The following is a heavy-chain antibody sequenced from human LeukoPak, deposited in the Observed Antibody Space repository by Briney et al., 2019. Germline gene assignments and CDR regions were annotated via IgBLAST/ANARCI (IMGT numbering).Heavy chain of an antibody. CDR1: GGSISGYY. D-gene: IGHD3-3*01. CDR2: IYTSGTT. Sequence: SETLSLTCTVSGGSISGYYWTWIRQPAGKGLEWIGRIYTSGTTNYNPSLKSRVTMSLDTSKNQFSLKLTSVTAADTAVYYCARVAMEWKKYYYYGMDVWGQGATVTVSS. J-gene: IGHJ6*02. CDR3: ARVAMEWKKYYYYGMDV. V-gene: IGHV4-4*07.